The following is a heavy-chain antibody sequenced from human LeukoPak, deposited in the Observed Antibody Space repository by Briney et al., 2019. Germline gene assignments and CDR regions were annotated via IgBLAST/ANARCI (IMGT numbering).Heavy chain of an antibody. V-gene: IGHV1-69*13. D-gene: IGHD1-20*01. CDR3: ARLSYNWNAIYYYYGMDV. J-gene: IGHJ6*02. Sequence: ASVKVSCKASGGTFSSYGISWVRQAPGQGLEWMGGIIPIFGTANYAQKFQGRVTITADESTSTAYMELSSLRSEDTAVYYCARLSYNWNAIYYYYGMDVWGQGTTVTVSS. CDR1: GGTFSSYG. CDR2: IIPIFGTA.